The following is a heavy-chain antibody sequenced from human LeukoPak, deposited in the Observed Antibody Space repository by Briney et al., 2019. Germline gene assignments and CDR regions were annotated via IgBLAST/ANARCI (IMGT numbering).Heavy chain of an antibody. CDR2: ISHDGVND. CDR3: ARVAATTFCHHNYMDV. Sequence: GGSLRLSCAASGFTFRSHIMVWVRQAPGKGLEWVALISHDGVNDYYVDSVKGRFTVSRDTSNNTLSLKMNSLRAEDTAVYFCARVAATTFCHHNYMDVWGKGTTVTVSS. CDR1: GFTFRSHI. D-gene: IGHD4-11*01. V-gene: IGHV3-30*01. J-gene: IGHJ6*04.